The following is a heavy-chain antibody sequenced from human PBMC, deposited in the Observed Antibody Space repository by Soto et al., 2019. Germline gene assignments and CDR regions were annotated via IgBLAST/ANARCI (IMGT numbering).Heavy chain of an antibody. J-gene: IGHJ6*02. CDR2: IYPADSDT. D-gene: IGHD2-8*02. CDR1: GYSFSNYW. V-gene: IGHV5-51*01. Sequence: GESLKISCEGSGYSFSNYWIAWVRQMPGKGLEWMGIIYPADSDTRYSPSFQGQVTISADKYISTAYLQWTSLKASDTAMYYCARQFHDNTGGGTYYYGLDVWGLGTTVTVSS. CDR3: ARQFHDNTGGGTYYYGLDV.